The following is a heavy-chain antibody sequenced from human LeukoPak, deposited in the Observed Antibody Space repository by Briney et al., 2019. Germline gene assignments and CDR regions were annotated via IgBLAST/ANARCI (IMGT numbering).Heavy chain of an antibody. Sequence: PSETLSLTCTVSGGSIIGYNSSWVRQPPGKGLEWICYISYSGSTNYNPSLKSRVSISVDTSKNQFSLKLSSVTAADTAVYYCARGTKDMSVALSSRRAPRNTFDYWGQGTLVTVSS. J-gene: IGHJ4*02. D-gene: IGHD2-15*01. V-gene: IGHV4-59*01. CDR3: ARGTKDMSVALSSRRAPRNTFDY. CDR2: ISYSGST. CDR1: GGSIIGYN.